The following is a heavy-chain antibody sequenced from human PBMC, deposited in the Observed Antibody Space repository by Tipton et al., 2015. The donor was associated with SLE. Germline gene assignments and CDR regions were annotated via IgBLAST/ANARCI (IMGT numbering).Heavy chain of an antibody. D-gene: IGHD6-6*01. J-gene: IGHJ6*03. V-gene: IGHV4-34*01. CDR3: ARGRGSSSSYYYYYMDV. CDR1: GGSFSGYY. CDR2: INHSGST. Sequence: TLSLTCAVYGGSFSGYYWSWIRQPPGKGLEWIGEINHSGSTNYNPSLKSRVTISVDTSKNQFSLKLSSVTAADTAVYYCARGRGSSSSYYYYYMDVWGKGTTVTVSS.